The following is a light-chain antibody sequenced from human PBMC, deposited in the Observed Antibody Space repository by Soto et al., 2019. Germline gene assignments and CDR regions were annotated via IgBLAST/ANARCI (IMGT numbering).Light chain of an antibody. Sequence: EIVLTQSPGTLSLSPGERAALSCRASQTMNSKYLAWYQQKPGQAPRLLIHGASSMAPCIPDRFSGSGSGTDFTLTISRLQSEDFAVYYCQLYGSFFGPGTKVDVK. CDR3: QLYGSF. CDR2: GAS. J-gene: IGKJ3*01. CDR1: QTMNSKY. V-gene: IGKV3-20*01.